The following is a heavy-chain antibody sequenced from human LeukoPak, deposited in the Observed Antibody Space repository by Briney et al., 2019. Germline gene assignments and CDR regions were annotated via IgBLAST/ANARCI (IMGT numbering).Heavy chain of an antibody. D-gene: IGHD2-15*01. V-gene: IGHV3-23*01. CDR3: AKGVVLWWTAGTCYPFDY. Sequence: GGSLRLSCAASGFTFSSYAMSWVRQAPGKRLEWVASITRSGDSTYHADSVKGRFAISRDNSKNTVFLQMNSLRAEDTALYYCAKGVVLWWTAGTCYPFDYWGQGTQVAVSS. CDR2: ITRSGDST. CDR1: GFTFSSYA. J-gene: IGHJ4*02.